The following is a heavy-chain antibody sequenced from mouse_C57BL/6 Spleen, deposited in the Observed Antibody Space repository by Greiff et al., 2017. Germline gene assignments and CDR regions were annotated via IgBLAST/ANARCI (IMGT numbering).Heavy chain of an antibody. CDR1: GFNIKDYY. J-gene: IGHJ3*01. D-gene: IGHD3-3*01. CDR2: IDPEDGDT. Sequence: VQLQQSGAELVRPGASVKLSCTASGFNIKDYYMHWVKQRPEQGLEWIGRIDPEDGDTEYAPKFQGKATMTADTSSNTASLQLSSLTSEDTAVYYCTKGLAWFAYWGQGTLVTVSA. V-gene: IGHV14-1*01. CDR3: TKGLAWFAY.